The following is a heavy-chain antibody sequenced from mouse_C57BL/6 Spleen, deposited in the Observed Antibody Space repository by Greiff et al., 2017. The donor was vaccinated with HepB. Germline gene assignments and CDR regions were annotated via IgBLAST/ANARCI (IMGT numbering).Heavy chain of an antibody. D-gene: IGHD1-1*01. CDR1: GYSITSGYD. CDR3: AREGSSSSRGFAY. J-gene: IGHJ3*01. Sequence: EVKLMESGPGMVKPSQSLSLTCTVTGYSITSGYDWHWIRHFPGNKLEWMGYISYSGSTNYNPSLKSRISITHDTSKNHFFLKLNSVTTEDTATYYCAREGSSSSRGFAYWGQGTLVTVSA. CDR2: ISYSGST. V-gene: IGHV3-1*01.